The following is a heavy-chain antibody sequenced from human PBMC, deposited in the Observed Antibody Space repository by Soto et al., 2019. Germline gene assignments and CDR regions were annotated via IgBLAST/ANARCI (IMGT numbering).Heavy chain of an antibody. CDR2: INHSGST. CDR1: GGSFSGYY. J-gene: IGHJ1*01. CDR3: ARSPARKYSSSSAYFQH. D-gene: IGHD6-6*01. V-gene: IGHV4-34*01. Sequence: SETLSLTCAVYGGSFSGYYWSWIRQPPGKGLEWIGEINHSGSTNYNPSPKSRVTISVDTSKNQFSLKLSSVTAADTAVYYCARSPARKYSSSSAYFQHWGQGTLVTVSS.